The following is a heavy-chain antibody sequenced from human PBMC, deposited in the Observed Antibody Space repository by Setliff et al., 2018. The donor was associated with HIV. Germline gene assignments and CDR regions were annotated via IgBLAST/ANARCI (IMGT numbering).Heavy chain of an antibody. D-gene: IGHD3-10*01. Sequence: SVKVSCKASGGTFSSYAISWVRQAPGQGLEWMGGIIPILGIANYAQKFQGRVTITADESTSTAYMELSSQRSEDTAVYYCARFEAFDIWGQGTMVTVSS. CDR1: GGTFSSYA. CDR2: IIPILGIA. J-gene: IGHJ3*02. V-gene: IGHV1-69*10. CDR3: ARFEAFDI.